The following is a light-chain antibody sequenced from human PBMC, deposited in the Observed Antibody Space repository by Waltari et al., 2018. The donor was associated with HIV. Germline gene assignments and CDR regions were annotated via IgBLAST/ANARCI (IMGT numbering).Light chain of an antibody. J-gene: IGLJ3*02. CDR3: ESYTSTSVWV. CDR2: DVS. Sequence: QSALTQPASVSASPGQSITISCTGSSSDAGGYNYVSWYQQHPGKAPRLMIYDVSTRPSGVSDRFSGSKSGDTASLTISGLQAEDEADYYCESYTSTSVWVFGGGTRLTVL. CDR1: SSDAGGYNY. V-gene: IGLV2-14*03.